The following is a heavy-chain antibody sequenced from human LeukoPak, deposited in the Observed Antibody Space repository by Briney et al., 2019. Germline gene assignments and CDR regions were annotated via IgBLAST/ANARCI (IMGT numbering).Heavy chain of an antibody. V-gene: IGHV3-23*01. J-gene: IGHJ4*02. CDR2: ISNSGGST. Sequence: GGSLRLSCAASGFTFSSYAMSWGRQAPGKGLEWVSVISNSGGSTFYADSVKGRFTISRDNSKNTLYLQMNSLRAEDTAVYYCAKRASGSGTSLYYFDYWGQGTLVTVSS. CDR1: GFTFSSYA. CDR3: AKRASGSGTSLYYFDY. D-gene: IGHD3-10*01.